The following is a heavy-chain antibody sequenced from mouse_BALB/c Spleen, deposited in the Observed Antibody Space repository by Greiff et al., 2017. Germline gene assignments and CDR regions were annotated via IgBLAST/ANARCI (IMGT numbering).Heavy chain of an antibody. J-gene: IGHJ4*01. CDR2: INPSNGGT. Sequence: QVQLKQSGAELVKPGASVKLSCKASGYTFTSYYMYWVKQRPGQGLEWIGEINPSNGGTNFNEKFKSKATLTVDKSSSTAYMQLSSLTSEDSAVYYSTRSSYGAYAMDYWGQGTSVTVSS. V-gene: IGHV1S81*02. CDR1: GYTFTSYY. CDR3: TRSSYGAYAMDY. D-gene: IGHD2-10*02.